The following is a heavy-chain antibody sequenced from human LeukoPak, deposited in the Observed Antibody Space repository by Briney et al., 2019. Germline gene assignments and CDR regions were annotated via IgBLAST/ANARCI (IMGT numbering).Heavy chain of an antibody. J-gene: IGHJ4*02. CDR1: GFTFSSYS. D-gene: IGHD3-22*01. CDR2: ISSSGSTI. Sequence: PGGSLRLSYAASGFTFSSYSMNWVRRAPGKGLEWDSSISSSGSTIYYADSVKGRFTISRDNAKNSLYLQMNSLRAEDTAVYYCARWRGGYDSIFDYWGQGTLVTVSS. V-gene: IGHV3-21*04. CDR3: ARWRGGYDSIFDY.